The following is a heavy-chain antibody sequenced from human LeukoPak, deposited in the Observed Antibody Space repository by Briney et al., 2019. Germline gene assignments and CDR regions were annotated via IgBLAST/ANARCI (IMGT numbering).Heavy chain of an antibody. CDR1: GGSISGSSYY. D-gene: IGHD3-3*01. Sequence: PSETLSLTCTVSGGSISGSSYYWGWIRQPPGKGLEWIGSIYYSGSTYYNPSLKSRVTISVDTSKNQFSLKLSSVTAADTAVYYCARGTILEKWGQGTLVTVSS. CDR2: IYYSGST. J-gene: IGHJ4*02. V-gene: IGHV4-39*07. CDR3: ARGTILEK.